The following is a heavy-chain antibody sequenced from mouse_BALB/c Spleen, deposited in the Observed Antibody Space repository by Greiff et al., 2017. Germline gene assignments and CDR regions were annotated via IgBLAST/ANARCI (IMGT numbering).Heavy chain of an antibody. CDR2: ISYDGSN. D-gene: IGHD2-4*01. J-gene: IGHJ4*01. V-gene: IGHV3-6*02. Sequence: EVHLVESGPGLVKPSQSLSLTCSVTGYSITSGYYWNWIRQFPGNKLEWMGYISYDGSNNYNPSLKNRISITRDTSKNQFFLKLNSVTTEDTATYYCAREENDYDYAMDYWGQGTSVTVSS. CDR3: AREENDYDYAMDY. CDR1: GYSITSGYY.